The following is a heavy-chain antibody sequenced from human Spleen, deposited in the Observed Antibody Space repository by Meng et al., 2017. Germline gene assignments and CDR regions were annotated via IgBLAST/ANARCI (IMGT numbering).Heavy chain of an antibody. CDR2: IKQDGSEK. CDR3: VRDRGYYNFDY. D-gene: IGHD1-26*01. Sequence: GRSLRLSCAPSGFTFSTYWMYWTGRVPGKGRAWVASIKQDGSEKYYPDSVKGRFTSSRDNAKNSVYLQMNSLRAEDTAVYYCVRDRGYYNFDYWGQGTLVTVSS. V-gene: IGHV3-7*01. J-gene: IGHJ4*02. CDR1: GFTFSTYW.